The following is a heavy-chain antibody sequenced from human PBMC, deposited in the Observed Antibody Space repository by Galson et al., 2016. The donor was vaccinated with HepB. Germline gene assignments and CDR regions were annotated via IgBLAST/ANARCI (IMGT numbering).Heavy chain of an antibody. J-gene: IGHJ6*02. CDR2: ISYDGSDN. V-gene: IGHV3-30*18. CDR1: GFPVSSYG. Sequence: SLRLSCAAYGFPVSSYGMHWVRQAPGKGLEWVAVISYDGSDNYYADSVKGRFTISRDNSKNTLYLQMSSLRAEDTAVYYCAKDVWRGSGTDYYGMDVWGQGTTVTVSS. CDR3: AKDVWRGSGTDYYGMDV. D-gene: IGHD1-1*01.